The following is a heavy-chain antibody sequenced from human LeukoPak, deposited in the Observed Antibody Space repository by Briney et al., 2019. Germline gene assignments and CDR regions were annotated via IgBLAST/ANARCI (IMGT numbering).Heavy chain of an antibody. Sequence: SETLSLTCTVSGGSISSYYWSWIRQPPGKGLEWIGYIYYSGSTNYNPSPKSRVTISVDTSKNQFSLKLSSVTAADTAVYYCARGGEDGYNLLTFDYWGQGTLVTVSS. CDR2: IYYSGST. V-gene: IGHV4-59*08. CDR1: GGSISSYY. CDR3: ARGGEDGYNLLTFDY. D-gene: IGHD5-24*01. J-gene: IGHJ4*02.